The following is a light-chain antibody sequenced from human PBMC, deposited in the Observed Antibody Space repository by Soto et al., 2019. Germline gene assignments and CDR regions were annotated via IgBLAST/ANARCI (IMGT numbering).Light chain of an antibody. Sequence: QLVLTQPPSVSGAPGQRVTLSCSGSSSNVGINYVNWYQHVPGTAPKLLIYNHDQRPSGVPERFSASASCTSASLVISGLRAEDEADYYCALWDDRLRRPVFGGGTKLTVL. CDR2: NHD. CDR1: SSNVGINY. J-gene: IGLJ3*02. V-gene: IGLV1-47*02. CDR3: ALWDDRLRRPV.